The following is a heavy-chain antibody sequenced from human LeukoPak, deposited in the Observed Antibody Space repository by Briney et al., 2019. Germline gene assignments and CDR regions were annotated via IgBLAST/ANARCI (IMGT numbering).Heavy chain of an antibody. Sequence: GGSLRLSCAASGFTFSSYAMHWVRQAPGKGLEWVAVISYDGSNKYYADSVKGRFTISRDNPKNTLYLQMNSLRAEDTAVYYCARGVVVVAAISSWGQGTLVTVSS. J-gene: IGHJ4*02. CDR2: ISYDGSNK. CDR1: GFTFSSYA. CDR3: ARGVVVVAAISS. V-gene: IGHV3-30-3*01. D-gene: IGHD2-15*01.